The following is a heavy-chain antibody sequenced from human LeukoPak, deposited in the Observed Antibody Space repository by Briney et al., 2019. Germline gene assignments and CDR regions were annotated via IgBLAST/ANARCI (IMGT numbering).Heavy chain of an antibody. Sequence: SETLSLTCAVYAGSFSGYYWSWIRQPPGKGLQWIGEINHSGSTNYNPSLKSRVTISVDTSKNQFSLKLSSVTAADTAVYYCARGEGIAVYYFDYWGQGTPVTVSS. CDR1: AGSFSGYY. D-gene: IGHD6-19*01. J-gene: IGHJ4*02. V-gene: IGHV4-34*01. CDR3: ARGEGIAVYYFDY. CDR2: INHSGST.